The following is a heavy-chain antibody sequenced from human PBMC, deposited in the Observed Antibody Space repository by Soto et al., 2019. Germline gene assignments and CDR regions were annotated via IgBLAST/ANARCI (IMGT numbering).Heavy chain of an antibody. J-gene: IGHJ6*03. CDR3: AKAKDYRYYYYMDV. CDR2: ISGSGGST. CDR1: GFTFSSYA. V-gene: IGHV3-23*01. Sequence: GSLILSFAASGFTFSSYAMSWVRQAPGKGLEWVSAISGSGGSTYYADSVKGRFTISRDNSKNTLYLQMNSLRAEDTAVYYCAKAKDYRYYYYMDVWGKGTTVTVSS.